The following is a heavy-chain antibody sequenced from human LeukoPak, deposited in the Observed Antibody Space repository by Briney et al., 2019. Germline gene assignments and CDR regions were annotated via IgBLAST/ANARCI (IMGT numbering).Heavy chain of an antibody. CDR2: ISNSGGTT. CDR3: LISNYDFWSGPGSY. J-gene: IGHJ4*02. CDR1: GFTFSSYA. V-gene: IGHV3-23*01. D-gene: IGHD3-3*01. Sequence: GGSLRLSCAASGFTFSSYAMSWVRQAPGKGLEWVSTISNSGGTTYNADSVKGRFTISRDNFKNTLYLQMNNLRAEDTAVYYSLISNYDFWSGPGSYWGQGTLVTVSS.